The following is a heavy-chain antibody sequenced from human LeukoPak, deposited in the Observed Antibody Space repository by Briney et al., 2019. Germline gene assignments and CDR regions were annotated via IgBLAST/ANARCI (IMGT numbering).Heavy chain of an antibody. D-gene: IGHD6-13*01. CDR3: ARDSQRGIAAASLDV. J-gene: IGHJ6*02. Sequence: GGSLRLSCAASGFTFSNAWMSWIRQAPGKGLEWVSYISSSGSTIYYADSVKGRFTISRDNAKNSLYLQMNSLRAEDTAVYYCARDSQRGIAAASLDVWGQGTTVTVSS. CDR2: ISSSGSTI. V-gene: IGHV3-11*01. CDR1: GFTFSNAW.